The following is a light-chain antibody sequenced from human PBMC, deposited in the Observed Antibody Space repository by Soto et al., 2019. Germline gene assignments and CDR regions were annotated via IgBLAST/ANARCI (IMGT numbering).Light chain of an antibody. J-gene: IGKJ1*01. CDR1: QGISTY. CDR2: AAS. Sequence: DIQMTQSPSSLSASVGDRVTITCRASQGISTYLNWYQQKPGKAHKLLIYAASSLQSGVQSRFSGSGSETDFTLTIRSLQPEDFATYSCKQSYSTTWTFGQGTKVDIK. V-gene: IGKV1-39*01. CDR3: KQSYSTTWT.